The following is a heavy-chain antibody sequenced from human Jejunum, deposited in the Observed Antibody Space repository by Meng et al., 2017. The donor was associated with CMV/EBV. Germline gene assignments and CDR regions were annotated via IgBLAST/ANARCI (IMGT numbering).Heavy chain of an antibody. D-gene: IGHD1-26*01. CDR3: ARTLGATGKYYFDY. CDR2: IYWNDDK. V-gene: IGHV2-5*01. CDR1: GFSPSTSGVG. Sequence: GFSPSTSGVGVGWIRQPPGKALEWLALIYWNDDKRYSPSLKSRLTITKDTSKNQVVLTMTNMDPVDTATYYCARTLGATGKYYFDYWGQGTLVTVSS. J-gene: IGHJ4*02.